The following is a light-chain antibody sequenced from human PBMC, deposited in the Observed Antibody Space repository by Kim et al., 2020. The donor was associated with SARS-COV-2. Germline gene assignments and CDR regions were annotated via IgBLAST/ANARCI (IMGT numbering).Light chain of an antibody. CDR2: GAS. J-gene: IGKJ5*01. CDR3: QQYGSSPT. Sequence: EIVLTQSPGTLSLSPGERATLSCRASQSVSSSYLAWYQQKPGQAPMLLIYGASSRATGIPDRFSGSGSGTDFTLTISRLEPEDFAVYYCQQYGSSPTLGQGTRLEIK. V-gene: IGKV3-20*01. CDR1: QSVSSSY.